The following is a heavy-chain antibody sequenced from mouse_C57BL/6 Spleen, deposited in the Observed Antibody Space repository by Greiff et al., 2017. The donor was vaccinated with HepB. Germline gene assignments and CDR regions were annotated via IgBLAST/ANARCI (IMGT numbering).Heavy chain of an antibody. Sequence: EVHLVESGEGLVKPGGSLKLSCAASGFTFSSYAMSWVRQTPEKRLEWVAYISSGGDYIYYADTVKGRFTISRDNARNTLYLQMSSLKSEDTAMYYCTRERAYYSNLYYFDYWGQGTTLTVSS. D-gene: IGHD2-5*01. CDR2: ISSGGDYI. CDR3: TRERAYYSNLYYFDY. CDR1: GFTFSSYA. J-gene: IGHJ2*01. V-gene: IGHV5-9-1*02.